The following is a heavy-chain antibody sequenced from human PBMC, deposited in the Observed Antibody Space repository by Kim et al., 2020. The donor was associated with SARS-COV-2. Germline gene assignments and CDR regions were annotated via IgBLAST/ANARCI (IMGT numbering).Heavy chain of an antibody. D-gene: IGHD6-13*01. J-gene: IGHJ5*02. Sequence: SVKVSCKASGGTFSSYAISWVRQAPGQGLEWMGGIIPIFGTANYAQKFQGRVTITADESTSTAYMELSSLRSEDTAVYYCARDRDKIAAAGPGWFDPWGQGTLVTVSS. CDR1: GGTFSSYA. CDR2: IIPIFGTA. CDR3: ARDRDKIAAAGPGWFDP. V-gene: IGHV1-69*13.